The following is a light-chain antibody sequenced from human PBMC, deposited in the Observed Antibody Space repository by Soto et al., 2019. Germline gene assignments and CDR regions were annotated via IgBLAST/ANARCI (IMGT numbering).Light chain of an antibody. CDR2: TND. Sequence: QSVLTQPPSASGTTGQRVTISCSGSSSNIGSNTVNWYQQLPGTAPKLLIYTNDQRPSGVPDRFSGSRSGTSASLAISGLQFEDEADYHCSSWDDNLDAVVFGAGTKVTVL. CDR3: SSWDDNLDAVV. V-gene: IGLV1-44*01. J-gene: IGLJ1*01. CDR1: SSNIGSNT.